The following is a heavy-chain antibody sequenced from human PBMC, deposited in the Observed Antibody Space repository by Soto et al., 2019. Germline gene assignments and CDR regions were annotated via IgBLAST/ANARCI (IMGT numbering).Heavy chain of an antibody. J-gene: IGHJ4*02. Sequence: KPSETLSLTCAVYGGSFSAYYWGWIRQPPGKGLVWTGSIYYSGTTYYNPSLKSRVTISVDTSKNQFSLKLSSVTAADTAVYYCARHRGYYDILTGYYTELNFDYWGQGTLVTVSS. D-gene: IGHD3-9*01. CDR2: IYYSGTT. CDR1: GGSFSAYY. V-gene: IGHV4-39*01. CDR3: ARHRGYYDILTGYYTELNFDY.